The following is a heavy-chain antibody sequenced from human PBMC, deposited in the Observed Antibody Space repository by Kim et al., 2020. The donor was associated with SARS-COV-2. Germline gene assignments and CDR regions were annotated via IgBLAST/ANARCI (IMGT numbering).Heavy chain of an antibody. D-gene: IGHD3-22*01. CDR2: ISAYNGNT. CDR1: GYTFTSYG. J-gene: IGHJ6*02. Sequence: ASVKVSCKASGYTFTSYGISWVRQAPGQGLEWMGWISAYNGNTNYAQKLQGRVTMTTDTSTSTAYMELRSLRSDDTAVYYCARDVLPDDSSGYYRTSESYYYYYGMDVWGQGTTVTVSS. V-gene: IGHV1-18*04. CDR3: ARDVLPDDSSGYYRTSESYYYYYGMDV.